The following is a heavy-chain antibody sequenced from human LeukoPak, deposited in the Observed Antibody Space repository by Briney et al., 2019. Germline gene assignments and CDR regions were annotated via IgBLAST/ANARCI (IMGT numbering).Heavy chain of an antibody. V-gene: IGHV1-2*02. CDR1: GYTFTGYY. CDR3: ARGRADCSSTSCYKTYYYYYYMDV. Sequence: ASVKVSCKASGYTFTGYYMHWVRQAPGQGLEWMGWINPNSGGTNYAQEFQGRVTMTRDTSISTAYMELSRLRSDDTAVYYCARGRADCSSTSCYKTYYYYYYMDVWGKGTTVTVS. J-gene: IGHJ6*03. D-gene: IGHD2-2*02. CDR2: INPNSGGT.